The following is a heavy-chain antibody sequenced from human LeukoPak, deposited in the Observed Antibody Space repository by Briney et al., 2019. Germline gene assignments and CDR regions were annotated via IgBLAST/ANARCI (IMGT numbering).Heavy chain of an antibody. CDR2: ISSSSSYI. Sequence: GGSLRLSCAASGFTFSSDSMNWVRQAPGKGLEWVSSISSSSSYIYYADSVKGRFTISRDNAKNSLYLQMNSLRAEDTAVYYCERDKEYYYDSSGWGYFDYWGQGTLVTVSS. CDR3: ERDKEYYYDSSGWGYFDY. J-gene: IGHJ4*02. V-gene: IGHV3-21*01. D-gene: IGHD3-22*01. CDR1: GFTFSSDS.